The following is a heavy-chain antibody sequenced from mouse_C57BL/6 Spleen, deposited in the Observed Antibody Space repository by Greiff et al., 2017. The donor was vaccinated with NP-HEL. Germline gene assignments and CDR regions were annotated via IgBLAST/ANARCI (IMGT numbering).Heavy chain of an antibody. J-gene: IGHJ3*01. CDR1: GYTFTSYW. V-gene: IGHV1-52*01. Sequence: QVQLQQPGAELVRPGSSVKLSCKASGYTFTSYWMHWVKQRPIQGLEWIGNIDPSDSETHYNQKFKDKATLTVDKSSSTAYMQLSSLTSEVSAVYSCARDLDGCYAFAYWGQGTLVTVSA. CDR3: ARDLDGCYAFAY. D-gene: IGHD2-3*01. CDR2: IDPSDSET.